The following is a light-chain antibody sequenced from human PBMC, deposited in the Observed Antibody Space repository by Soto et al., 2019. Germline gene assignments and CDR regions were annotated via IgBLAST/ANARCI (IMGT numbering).Light chain of an antibody. CDR1: QSISNY. CDR3: QQSYNLPRT. J-gene: IGKJ5*01. CDR2: AAS. Sequence: DILMTQSPSSLSSSVGDRVTITCRASQSISNYLNWYQQKPGKAPNLLIYAASTSQSGVPSRFSGGGSGTDFTLTISSLQPEDFATYYCQQSYNLPRTLGQGTRLEIK. V-gene: IGKV1-39*01.